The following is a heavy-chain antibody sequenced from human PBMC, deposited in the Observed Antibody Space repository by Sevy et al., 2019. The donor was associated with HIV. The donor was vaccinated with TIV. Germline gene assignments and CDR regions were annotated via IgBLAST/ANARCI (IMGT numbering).Heavy chain of an antibody. Sequence: GGSLRLSCAASGFTFSSYSMNWVRQAPGKGLEWVSSIISSSSYIYYSDSVKGRFTISRDNAKNSLYLQMNSLRAEDTAVYYCARPDYGGNSYWGQGTLVTVSS. D-gene: IGHD4-17*01. CDR2: IISSSSYI. J-gene: IGHJ4*02. CDR1: GFTFSSYS. V-gene: IGHV3-21*01. CDR3: ARPDYGGNSY.